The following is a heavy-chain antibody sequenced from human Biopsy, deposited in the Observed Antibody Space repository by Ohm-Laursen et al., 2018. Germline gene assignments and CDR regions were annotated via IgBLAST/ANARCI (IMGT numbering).Heavy chain of an antibody. Sequence: SETLSLTCAVFGKTFSDYQWSWIRQPPGKGLEWIGQINQAGTTNYNPSLKSRVSISADASKYEFSLRLTSVTAADTAVYLCCNEVHGRDYWGLGAQVTVSS. CDR2: INQAGTT. CDR1: GKTFSDYQ. D-gene: IGHD2/OR15-2a*01. V-gene: IGHV4-34*08. J-gene: IGHJ4*02. CDR3: CNEVHGRDY.